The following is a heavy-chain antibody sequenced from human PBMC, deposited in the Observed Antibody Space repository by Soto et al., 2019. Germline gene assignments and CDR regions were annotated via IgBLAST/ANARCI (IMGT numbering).Heavy chain of an antibody. CDR1: GDSVSTNSAT. Sequence: TLSLTCDISGDSVSTNSATWTWIRQSPSRGLEWLGRTYYRSKWDNDYAVSVKSRITISPDTSNNQLSLLLNSVTPDVTAVYYCVRLIGNSWLDSWGQGTLVTVSA. CDR2: TYYRSKWDN. D-gene: IGHD2-8*01. J-gene: IGHJ5*01. CDR3: VRLIGNSWLDS. V-gene: IGHV6-1*01.